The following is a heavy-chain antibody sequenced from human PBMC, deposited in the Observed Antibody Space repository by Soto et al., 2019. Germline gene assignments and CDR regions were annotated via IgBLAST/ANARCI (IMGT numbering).Heavy chain of an antibody. J-gene: IGHJ6*02. CDR1: GYSFTSYW. D-gene: IGHD5-12*01. Sequence: PGESLKISCKGSGYSFTSYWIGWVRQMPGKGLEWMGIIYPGDSDTRYSPSFQGQVTISADKSISTAYLQWSSLKASDTAMYYWARLVATIQPNYYYYYGMDVWGQGTTVTVSS. CDR3: ARLVATIQPNYYYYYGMDV. CDR2: IYPGDSDT. V-gene: IGHV5-51*01.